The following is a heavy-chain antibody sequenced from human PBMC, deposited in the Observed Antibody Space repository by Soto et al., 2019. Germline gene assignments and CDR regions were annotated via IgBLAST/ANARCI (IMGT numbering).Heavy chain of an antibody. V-gene: IGHV3-11*05. CDR1: GFSISDHY. D-gene: IGHD3-10*02. CDR2: SSNSGTFT. Sequence: QVQLVESGGGLVKPGGSLRLTCAASGFSISDHYMSWIRQSPGKWLEWVSYSSNSGTFTKYADSVKARFAISRDNAKNSLDLEINSLRGEDTVIYYCARSGDNYNVLDYWGQGTPVTVSS. J-gene: IGHJ4*02. CDR3: ARSGDNYNVLDY.